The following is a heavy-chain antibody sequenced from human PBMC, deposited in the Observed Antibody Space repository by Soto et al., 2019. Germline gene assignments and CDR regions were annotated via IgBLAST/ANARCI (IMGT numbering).Heavy chain of an antibody. CDR1: GFTFTSSA. J-gene: IGHJ6*03. D-gene: IGHD3-3*01. V-gene: IGHV1-58*02. CDR2: IVVGSGST. Sequence: ASVKVSCKASGFTFTSSAMQWVRQARGQRLEWIGWIVVGSGSTNYNPSLKSRVTISVDTSKNQFSLKLSSVTAADTAVYYCARDRDDFWSGYSGYYMDVWGKGTTVTVSS. CDR3: ARDRDDFWSGYSGYYMDV.